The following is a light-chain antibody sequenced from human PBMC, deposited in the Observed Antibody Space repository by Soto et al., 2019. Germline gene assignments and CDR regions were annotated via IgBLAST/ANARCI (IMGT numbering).Light chain of an antibody. J-gene: IGLJ1*01. CDR3: AAWDDGLSGHV. CDR1: ASIIGNNY. CDR2: MNN. V-gene: IGLV1-47*01. Sequence: QSVLPQRPSASGTPGQRVTGYYSGTASIIGNNYVFWYQQLPGAAPKLLIYMNNQRPSGVPDRFSNSESGTSASLAISGLRSEDEADYYCAAWDDGLSGHVFGTGTKVTVL.